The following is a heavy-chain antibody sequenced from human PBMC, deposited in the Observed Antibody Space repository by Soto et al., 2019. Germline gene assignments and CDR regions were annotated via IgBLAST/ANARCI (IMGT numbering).Heavy chain of an antibody. CDR3: ARITMIVVVITTYFDY. CDR1: GDSVSSNSAA. CDR2: TYYRSKWYN. J-gene: IGHJ4*02. D-gene: IGHD3-22*01. Sequence: PSQTLPLTCAISGDSVSSNSAAWNWIRQSPSRGLEWLGRTYYRSKWYNDYAVSVKSRITINPDTSKNQFSLQLNSVTPEDTAVYYCARITMIVVVITTYFDYWGQGTLGTVSS. V-gene: IGHV6-1*01.